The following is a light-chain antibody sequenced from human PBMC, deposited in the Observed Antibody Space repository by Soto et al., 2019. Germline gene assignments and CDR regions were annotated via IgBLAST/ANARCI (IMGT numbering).Light chain of an antibody. J-gene: IGKJ3*01. Sequence: EIVLTQSPGPLYLSPGERATLSCRASQSVSSSYLAWYQQKPGQAPRLLIYGASSRATGIPDRFSGSGSGTNFTLTISRLEPEDFAVYYCQQYGSSPPYTFGPGTKVDIK. V-gene: IGKV3-20*01. CDR1: QSVSSSY. CDR3: QQYGSSPPYT. CDR2: GAS.